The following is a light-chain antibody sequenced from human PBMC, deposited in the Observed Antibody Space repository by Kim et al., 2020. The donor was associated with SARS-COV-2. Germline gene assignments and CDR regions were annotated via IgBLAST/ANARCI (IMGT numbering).Light chain of an antibody. V-gene: IGKV1-39*01. Sequence: AFVGDRVTITCRASQSIRSYLNWYQQKPETAPKLLIYAASSLQSGVPSRFSGIGSGTDFSLTISSLQPEDFATYYCQQSHTPPRTFGQGTKVDIK. CDR3: QQSHTPPRT. CDR1: QSIRSY. J-gene: IGKJ1*01. CDR2: AAS.